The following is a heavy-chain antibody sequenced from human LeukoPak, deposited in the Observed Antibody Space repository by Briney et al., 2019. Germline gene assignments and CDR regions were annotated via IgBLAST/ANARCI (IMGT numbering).Heavy chain of an antibody. D-gene: IGHD1-26*01. CDR3: ARDPVGAIGYGMDV. CDR1: GFTVSSNY. CDR2: IYSGGST. V-gene: IGHV3-66*01. J-gene: IGHJ6*02. Sequence: GGSLRLSCAASGFTVSSNYMNWVRQAPGKGLEWVSVIYSGGSTIYADSVKGRFTISRDSSKNTLYLQMNSLRAEDAAVYYCARDPVGAIGYGMDVWGQGTTVTVSS.